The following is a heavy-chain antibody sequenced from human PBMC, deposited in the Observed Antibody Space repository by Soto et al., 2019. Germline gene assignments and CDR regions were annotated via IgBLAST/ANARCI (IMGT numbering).Heavy chain of an antibody. CDR1: GFTFSSYD. D-gene: IGHD5-12*01. CDR3: ARGGYSGYDSARYYYYYGMDV. J-gene: IGHJ6*02. Sequence: QPGGSLRLSCTASGFTFSSYDMHWVRQATGKGLEWVSAIGTAGDTDYPGSVKGRFTISSENAKNSLYLQMNSLRAGDTAVYYCARGGYSGYDSARYYYYYGMDVWGQGTTVTVSS. V-gene: IGHV3-13*01. CDR2: IGTAGDT.